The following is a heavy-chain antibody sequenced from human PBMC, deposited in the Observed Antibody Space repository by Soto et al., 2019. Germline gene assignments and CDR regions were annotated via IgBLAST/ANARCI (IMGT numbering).Heavy chain of an antibody. D-gene: IGHD3-22*01. CDR1: GFTFSASV. CDR3: AREEFKDGRGHFDY. J-gene: IGHJ4*02. V-gene: IGHV3-30-3*01. Sequence: ESGGGVVQPGGPLRLSCAASGFTFSASVMHWVRQAPGKGLEWMAIISYGGNNKYYADSVKGRFTISRDISESTLYLQMNSLRAEDTAVYYCAREEFKDGRGHFDYWGQGTLVSVSS. CDR2: ISYGGNNK.